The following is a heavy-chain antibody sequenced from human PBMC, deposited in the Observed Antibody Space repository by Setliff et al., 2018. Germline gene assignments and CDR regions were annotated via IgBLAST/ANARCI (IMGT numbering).Heavy chain of an antibody. D-gene: IGHD3-10*01. CDR2: INHSGST. J-gene: IGHJ5*02. Sequence: SETLSLTCTVYGGSFSDYYWGWVRQPPGKGLEWIGEINHSGSTNYIPSLKSRLTISVDTSKNQFSLKLSSVTAADTAVYYCARDPGFRSGTWSLDLWGQGTQVTVSS. V-gene: IGHV4-34*01. CDR1: GGSFSDYY. CDR3: ARDPGFRSGTWSLDL.